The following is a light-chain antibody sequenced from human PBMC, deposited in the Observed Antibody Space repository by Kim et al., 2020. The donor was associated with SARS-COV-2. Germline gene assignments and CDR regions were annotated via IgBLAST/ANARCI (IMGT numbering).Light chain of an antibody. CDR3: QSYDSSNHWV. Sequence: KTVTISCTGRSSRIASNYVQWYQQQPGSAPTAVIYEDNQRPSGVPDRFSGSIDSSSNAASLTISGLKTEGEAGYYCQSYDSSNHWVFGGGTHLTVL. V-gene: IGLV6-57*02. J-gene: IGLJ3*02. CDR1: SSRIASNY. CDR2: EDN.